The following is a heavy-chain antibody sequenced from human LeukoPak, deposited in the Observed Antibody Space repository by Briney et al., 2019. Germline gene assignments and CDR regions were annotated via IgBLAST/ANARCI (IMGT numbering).Heavy chain of an antibody. D-gene: IGHD4-23*01. J-gene: IGHJ4*02. CDR1: GFTFSTYW. V-gene: IGHV3-7*05. CDR2: IIQDGSQK. Sequence: GGSLRLSCTASGFTFSTYWMSWVRQAPGKGLEWVANIIQDGSQKYYVDSVKGRFTISRDNAKNSLYLQMNILRAEDTAVYYCARDKSYGGSEDYWGQGTLVTVSS. CDR3: ARDKSYGGSEDY.